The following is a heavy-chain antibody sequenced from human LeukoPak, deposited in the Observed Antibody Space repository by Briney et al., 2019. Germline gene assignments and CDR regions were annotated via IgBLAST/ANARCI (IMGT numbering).Heavy chain of an antibody. CDR3: AKGEDDILTGYYFDY. D-gene: IGHD3-9*01. V-gene: IGHV3-30*02. Sequence: PGGSLRLSCAASGFTFSNYGMFWVRQAPGKGLDWVSFIRFDGGHKYYADSVKGRFTISRDNSKNTLYLQMNSLRAEDTAVYYCAKGEDDILTGYYFDYWGQGTLVTVSS. J-gene: IGHJ4*02. CDR1: GFTFSNYG. CDR2: IRFDGGHK.